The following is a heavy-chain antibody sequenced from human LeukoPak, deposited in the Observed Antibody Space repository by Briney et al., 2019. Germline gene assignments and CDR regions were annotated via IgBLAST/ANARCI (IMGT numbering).Heavy chain of an antibody. Sequence: PSETQSLTCTDSGGSISSYYWSWIRQPAGKGLEWIGRIYTSGSTNYNPSLKSRVTMSVDASKNQFSLKLSSVTAADTAVYYCARDMRIVGATWDAFDIWGQGTMVTVSS. D-gene: IGHD1-26*01. V-gene: IGHV4-4*07. CDR3: ARDMRIVGATWDAFDI. J-gene: IGHJ3*02. CDR1: GGSISSYY. CDR2: IYTSGST.